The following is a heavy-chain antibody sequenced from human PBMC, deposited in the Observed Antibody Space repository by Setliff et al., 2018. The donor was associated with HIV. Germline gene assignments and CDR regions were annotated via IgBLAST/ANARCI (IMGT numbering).Heavy chain of an antibody. Sequence: SETLSLTCAVYGGSFSGYYWSWIRQPPGKGLEWIGEINHSGSTNYNPSLKSRVTISVDTSKNQFSLKLSSVTAADTAVYYCARGHPLYSGSYYGDYWGQGTLVTVSS. CDR1: GGSFSGYY. V-gene: IGHV4-34*01. CDR2: INHSGST. D-gene: IGHD1-26*01. J-gene: IGHJ4*02. CDR3: ARGHPLYSGSYYGDY.